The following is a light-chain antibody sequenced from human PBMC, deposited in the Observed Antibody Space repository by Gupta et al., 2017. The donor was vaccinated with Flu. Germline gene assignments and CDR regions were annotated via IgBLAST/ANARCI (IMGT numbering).Light chain of an antibody. J-gene: IGKJ2*02. CDR3: QQSYSTPCT. CDR1: QSSSSY. Sequence: DIQLTQPPSSLPASVGDRATITCLASQSSSSYLNWYQQKPGKAPKLLIYAASSLQSGVPSRFSGSGSGTDFTLTISSLQPEDFATYYCQQSYSTPCTFGQGTKLEIK. V-gene: IGKV1-39*01. CDR2: AAS.